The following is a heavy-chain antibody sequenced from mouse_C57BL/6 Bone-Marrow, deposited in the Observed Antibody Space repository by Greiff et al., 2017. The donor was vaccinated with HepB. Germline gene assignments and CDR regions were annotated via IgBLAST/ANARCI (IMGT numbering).Heavy chain of an antibody. CDR1: GYTFTDYY. Sequence: EVQLQQSGPELVKPGASVKISCKASGYTFTDYYMNWVKQSHGKSLEWIGDINPNNGGTSYNQKFKGKATLTVDKSSSTAYMELRSLTSEDSAVYYCARPGYYSWFAYWGQGTLVTVSA. V-gene: IGHV1-26*01. CDR2: INPNNGGT. D-gene: IGHD2-3*01. J-gene: IGHJ3*01. CDR3: ARPGYYSWFAY.